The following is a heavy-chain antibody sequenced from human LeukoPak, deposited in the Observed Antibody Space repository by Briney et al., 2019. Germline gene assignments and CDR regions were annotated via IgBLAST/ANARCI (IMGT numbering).Heavy chain of an antibody. J-gene: IGHJ4*02. V-gene: IGHV3-7*01. CDR3: ADFDKA. CDR1: GFTFSDCW. CDR2: INRGGSES. Sequence: GGSLRHSCAVPGFTFSDCWMTWVRQAQGKGLEWVATINRGGSESYYVDSVKGRFTISRDDARNSLYLQMNGLRAEDAAVYFCADFDKAWGQGTLVTVSS.